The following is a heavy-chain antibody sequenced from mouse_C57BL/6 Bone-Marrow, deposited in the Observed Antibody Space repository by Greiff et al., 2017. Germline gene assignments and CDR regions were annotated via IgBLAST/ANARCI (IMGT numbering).Heavy chain of an antibody. CDR2: ILPGSGST. J-gene: IGHJ2*01. V-gene: IGHV1-9*01. CDR1: GYTFTGYW. D-gene: IGHD1-1*01. Sequence: QVQLQQSGAELMKPGASVKLSCKASGYTFTGYWIEWVKQRPGHGLEWIGEILPGSGSTNYNEKFKGKATFTVDQSSNTAYMHRSSLTPEDSAIYYCAREGGYGCRKDWGQGTTLTVSS. CDR3: AREGGYGCRKD.